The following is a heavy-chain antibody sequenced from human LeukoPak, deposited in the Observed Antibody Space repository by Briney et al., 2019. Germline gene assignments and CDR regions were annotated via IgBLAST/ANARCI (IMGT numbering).Heavy chain of an antibody. V-gene: IGHV3-30*18. CDR1: GFTFSSYG. Sequence: GGSLRLSCAASGFTFSSYGMHWVRQAPGKGLEWVAVISYDGSNKYYADSVKGRFTISRDNSKNTLYLQMNSLRAEDTAVYYCAKEVGYRITMVRGVSPPDYWGQGTLVTVSS. CDR3: AKEVGYRITMVRGVSPPDY. J-gene: IGHJ4*02. D-gene: IGHD3-10*01. CDR2: ISYDGSNK.